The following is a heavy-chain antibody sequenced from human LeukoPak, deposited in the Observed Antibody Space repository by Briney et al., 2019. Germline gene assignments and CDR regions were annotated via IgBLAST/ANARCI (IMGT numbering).Heavy chain of an antibody. J-gene: IGHJ4*02. D-gene: IGHD3-22*01. CDR1: GYTFTGYY. Sequence: ASVKVSCKASGYTFTGYYMHWVRHAPGQGLEWMGWINPNSGGTNYAQKFQGRVTMTRDTSISTAYMELSRLRSDDTAVYYCARATTQGYYDSSGYSPPDYWGQGTLVTVSS. CDR2: INPNSGGT. CDR3: ARATTQGYYDSSGYSPPDY. V-gene: IGHV1-2*02.